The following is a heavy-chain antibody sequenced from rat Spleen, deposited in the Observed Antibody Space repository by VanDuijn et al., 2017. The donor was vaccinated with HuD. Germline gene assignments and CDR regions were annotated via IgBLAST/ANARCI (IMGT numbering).Heavy chain of an antibody. J-gene: IGHJ2*01. D-gene: IGHD1-1*01. V-gene: IGHV5-25*01. CDR1: GFTFEYYY. CDR3: TADRATVVTGY. CDR2: ISNGGANT. Sequence: EVQLVESGGGLVQPGRSMRLSCSASGFTFEYYYMAWVRQAPTKGLEWVASISNGGANTYFRDSVKGRFTISRDNAKSTLYLQKDRLRSEDTAMYYCTADRATVVTGYWGQGVMVTVSS.